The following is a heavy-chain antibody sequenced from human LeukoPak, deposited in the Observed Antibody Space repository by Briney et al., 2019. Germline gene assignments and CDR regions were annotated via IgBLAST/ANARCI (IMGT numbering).Heavy chain of an antibody. CDR2: INPSGGTT. CDR3: ARDSYNDYYFDY. CDR1: GYTFIRYY. J-gene: IGHJ4*02. D-gene: IGHD5-24*01. Sequence: ASVKVSCKASGYTFIRYYMHWVRQAPGQGLEWMGIINPSGGTTSCAQKFQGRVTVTRDTSTTTVYMELNSLRSEDTAVYYCARDSYNDYYFDYWGQGTLVTVSS. V-gene: IGHV1-46*01.